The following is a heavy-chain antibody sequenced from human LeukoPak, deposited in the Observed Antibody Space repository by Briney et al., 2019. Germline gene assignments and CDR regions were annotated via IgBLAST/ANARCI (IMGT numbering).Heavy chain of an antibody. V-gene: IGHV2-5*02. CDR3: ARQGPRIQLWYYFDY. J-gene: IGHJ4*02. CDR1: GFSLSTSGVG. D-gene: IGHD5-18*01. CDR2: IYWDDDK. Sequence: SGPTLVKPTQTLTLTCTFSGFSLSTSGVGVGWIRQPPGKALEWLALIYWDDDKRYSPSLKSRLTITKDTSKNQVVLTMTNMDPVDTATYYCARQGPRIQLWYYFDYWGQGTLVTVSS.